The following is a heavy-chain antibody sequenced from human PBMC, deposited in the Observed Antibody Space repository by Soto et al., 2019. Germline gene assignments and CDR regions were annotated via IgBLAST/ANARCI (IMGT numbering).Heavy chain of an antibody. CDR3: ARDRGSYALDY. V-gene: IGHV1-18*01. CDR2: ISAYNGNT. J-gene: IGHJ4*02. D-gene: IGHD1-26*01. Sequence: QVPLVQSGAEVKKPGASVKVSCKASGYTFTSYGIIWVRQAPGQGLEWMGWISAYNGNTHYAQKLQGRVTMTTDTSTSKAYIELRSLRSDDTAVYYCARDRGSYALDYWGQGTLVTVSS. CDR1: GYTFTSYG.